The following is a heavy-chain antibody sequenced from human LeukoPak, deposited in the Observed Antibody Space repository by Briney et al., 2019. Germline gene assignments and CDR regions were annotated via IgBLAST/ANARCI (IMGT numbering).Heavy chain of an antibody. V-gene: IGHV4-59*01. D-gene: IGHD6-19*01. Sequence: AGGSLRLSCAASGFTFSSYSMNWVRQAPGKGLEWIGYIYYSGSTNYNPSLKSRVTISVDTSKNQFSLKLSSVTAADTAVYYCARENSSGWLYIDYWGQGTLVTVSS. CDR3: ARENSSGWLYIDY. J-gene: IGHJ4*02. CDR1: GFTFSSYS. CDR2: IYYSGST.